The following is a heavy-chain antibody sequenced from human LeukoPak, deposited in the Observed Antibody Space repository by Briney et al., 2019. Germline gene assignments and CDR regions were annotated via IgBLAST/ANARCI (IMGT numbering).Heavy chain of an antibody. CDR1: GFTFSSYW. CDR3: AKVYGDYAYQDY. Sequence: GGSLRLSCAASGFTFSSYWMHWVRQAPGKGLEWVSAISGSGGSTYYADSVRGRFTISRDNSKNTLYLQMNSLRAEDTAVYYCAKVYGDYAYQDYWGQGTLVTVSS. J-gene: IGHJ4*02. CDR2: ISGSGGST. D-gene: IGHD4-17*01. V-gene: IGHV3-23*01.